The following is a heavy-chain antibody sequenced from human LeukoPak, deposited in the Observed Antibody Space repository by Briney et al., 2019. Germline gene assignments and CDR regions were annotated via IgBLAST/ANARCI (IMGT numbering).Heavy chain of an antibody. CDR3: AKDQGSGWFGGFDI. J-gene: IGHJ3*02. Sequence: GGSLRLSCEASGFTFSYYGIHWVRQAPDKGLEWVAVISDDGTTTFYADSVKGRITISGDNSKNTLYLQMNSLRADDTAVYYCAKDQGSGWFGGFDIRGQGTMVTVSS. CDR2: ISDDGTTT. V-gene: IGHV3-30*18. CDR1: GFTFSYYG. D-gene: IGHD6-19*01.